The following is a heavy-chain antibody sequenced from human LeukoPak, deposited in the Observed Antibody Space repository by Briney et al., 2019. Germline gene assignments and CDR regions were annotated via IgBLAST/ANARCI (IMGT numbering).Heavy chain of an antibody. CDR3: ARGWDYDSGGRPTAYVY. CDR2: IIPIFGTA. D-gene: IGHD3-22*01. Sequence: GASVKVSCKASGGTFSNYAINWVRQAPGPGLEWMGGIIPIFGTANYAQKFQGRVTITADESTSTVYVELSSLKSEDTAVYYCARGWDYDSGGRPTAYVYWGQGTLVTVSS. CDR1: GGTFSNYA. J-gene: IGHJ4*02. V-gene: IGHV1-69*13.